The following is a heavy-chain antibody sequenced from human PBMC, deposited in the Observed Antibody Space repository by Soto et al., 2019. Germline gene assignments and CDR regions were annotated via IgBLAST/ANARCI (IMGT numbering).Heavy chain of an antibody. CDR2: ISAYNGNT. CDR1: GYTFTSYG. V-gene: IGHV1-18*01. D-gene: IGHD1-26*01. Sequence: QVQLVQSGAEVKKPGASVKVSCKASGYTFTSYGIRWVRQAPGQGLEWMGWISAYNGNTNYAQKLQGRVTMTTDTSTSTAYMELRSLRSDDTAVYYCARAGGYSGSPPVPYYYYGMDVWGQGTTVTVSS. J-gene: IGHJ6*02. CDR3: ARAGGYSGSPPVPYYYYGMDV.